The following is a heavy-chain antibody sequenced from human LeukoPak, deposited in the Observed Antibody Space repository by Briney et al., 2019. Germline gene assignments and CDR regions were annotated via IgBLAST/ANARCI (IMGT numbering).Heavy chain of an antibody. J-gene: IGHJ6*02. V-gene: IGHV3-30*04. Sequence: GRSLRLSCAASGFSFSSYAMHWVRQAPGKGLEWVAVISYDGRNEYYADSVKGRFTISRDISKNTVYLQMNSLRPEDTAVYYCARGGDSWSGYSYGMDVWGQGTTVTVSS. D-gene: IGHD3-3*01. CDR1: GFSFSSYA. CDR2: ISYDGRNE. CDR3: ARGGDSWSGYSYGMDV.